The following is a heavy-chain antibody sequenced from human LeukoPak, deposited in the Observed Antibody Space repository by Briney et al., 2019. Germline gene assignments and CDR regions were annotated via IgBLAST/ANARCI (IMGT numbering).Heavy chain of an antibody. CDR1: GFSFNSHA. J-gene: IGHJ4*02. CDR2: ISGSGDNT. D-gene: IGHD3-10*01. CDR3: AKDRIDSGSYYYIDD. V-gene: IGHV3-23*01. Sequence: QPGGSLILSCAASGFSFNSHAMNWVRQAPGKGLERVSGISGSGDNTYYAVSVKGRFTISRDHSRNTLFMQMNSLRDEDTAIYYCAKDRIDSGSYYYIDDWGQGTLVTVSS.